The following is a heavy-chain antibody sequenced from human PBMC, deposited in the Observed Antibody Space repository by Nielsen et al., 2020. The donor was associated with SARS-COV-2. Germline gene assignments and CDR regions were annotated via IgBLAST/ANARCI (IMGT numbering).Heavy chain of an antibody. Sequence: GESLKISCAASGFTFSSYAMHWVRQAPGKGLEWVAVISYDGSNKYYADSVKGRFTISRDNSKNTLYLQMNSLRAEDTAVYYCAKTDVWGSYQYFDYWGQGPLVTVSS. CDR1: GFTFSSYA. D-gene: IGHD3-16*02. CDR3: AKTDVWGSYQYFDY. V-gene: IGHV3-30-3*02. J-gene: IGHJ4*02. CDR2: ISYDGSNK.